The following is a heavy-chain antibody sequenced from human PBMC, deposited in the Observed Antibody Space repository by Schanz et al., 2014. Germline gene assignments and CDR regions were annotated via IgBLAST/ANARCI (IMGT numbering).Heavy chain of an antibody. D-gene: IGHD3-10*01. CDR2: ISGSSRTI. CDR3: AKGRFGELSAFDI. CDR1: GFSFGNYG. Sequence: EVQLLESGGGLVQPGGSLRLSCEASGFSFGNYGMNWVRQAPGKGLEWVSYISGSSRTIYYADSMKGRFTVSRDNAENALYLQMNSLRAEDTAVYYCAKGRFGELSAFDIWGQGTMVTVSS. J-gene: IGHJ3*02. V-gene: IGHV3-48*01.